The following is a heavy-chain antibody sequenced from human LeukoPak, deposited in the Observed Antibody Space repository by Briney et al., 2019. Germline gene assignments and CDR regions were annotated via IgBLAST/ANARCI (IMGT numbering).Heavy chain of an antibody. V-gene: IGHV3-48*02. J-gene: IGHJ4*02. CDR3: ARDMNYYGSGNYWGY. D-gene: IGHD3-10*01. CDR1: GFTFSSFS. CDR2: ISITSTTI. Sequence: PGGSLRLSCAASGFTFSSFSMNWVRQAPGKGLEWVAYISITSTTIYYADSVKGRFTISRDNAKKSLYLQMNSLRDEDTAVYYCARDMNYYGSGNYWGYWGQGTLVTVSS.